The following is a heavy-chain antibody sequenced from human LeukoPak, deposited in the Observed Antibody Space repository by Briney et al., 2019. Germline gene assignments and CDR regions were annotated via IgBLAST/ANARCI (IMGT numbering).Heavy chain of an antibody. CDR3: AREGGYDPYFDY. CDR1: GFTFSSYG. J-gene: IGHJ4*02. V-gene: IGHV3-33*01. CDR2: IWYDGGNK. Sequence: AGRSLRLSCAASGFTFSSYGMHWVRQAPGKGLEWVAVIWYDGGNKYYADSVKGRFTISRDNSKNTLYLQMNSLRAEDTAVYYCAREGGYDPYFDYWGQGTLVTVSS. D-gene: IGHD5-12*01.